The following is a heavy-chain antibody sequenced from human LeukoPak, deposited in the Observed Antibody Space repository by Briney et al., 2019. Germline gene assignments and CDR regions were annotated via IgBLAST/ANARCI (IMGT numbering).Heavy chain of an antibody. CDR1: GGTFSSYA. Sequence: SVKVSCKASGGTFSSYAISWVRQAPGQGLEWMGRIIPILGIANYAQKFQGRVTITADKSTSTAYMELSSLRSEDMAVYYCASRFIAVAGNQYFQHWGQGTLVTVSS. CDR2: IIPILGIA. CDR3: ASRFIAVAGNQYFQH. V-gene: IGHV1-69*04. J-gene: IGHJ1*01. D-gene: IGHD6-19*01.